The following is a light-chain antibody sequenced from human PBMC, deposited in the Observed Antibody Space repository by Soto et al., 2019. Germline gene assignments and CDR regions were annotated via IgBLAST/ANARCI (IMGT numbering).Light chain of an antibody. CDR3: QQYGGSPYT. CDR2: GAS. J-gene: IGKJ2*01. V-gene: IGKV3-20*01. CDR1: QSVTSNY. Sequence: EMVLTQSPGTLSLSPGDRATLSCRASQSVTSNYLAWYQQKPGQAPRLLFYGASNRATGIPDTFSGSASGTDFTLTISRLDPEDFAVYYCQQYGGSPYTFGQGTKLEIK.